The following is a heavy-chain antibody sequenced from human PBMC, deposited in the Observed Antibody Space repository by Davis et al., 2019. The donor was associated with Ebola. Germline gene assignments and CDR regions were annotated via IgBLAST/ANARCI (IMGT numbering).Heavy chain of an antibody. CDR3: ARDLYSSSSLYYYYGMDV. CDR2: ISYDGSNK. D-gene: IGHD6-6*01. J-gene: IGHJ6*02. Sequence: GESLKISCAASGFTFSSYAMHWVRQAPGKGLEWVAVISYDGSNKYYADSVKGRFTISRDNSKNTLYLQMNSLRAEDTAVYYCARDLYSSSSLYYYYGMDVWGQGTTVTVSS. CDR1: GFTFSSYA. V-gene: IGHV3-30-3*01.